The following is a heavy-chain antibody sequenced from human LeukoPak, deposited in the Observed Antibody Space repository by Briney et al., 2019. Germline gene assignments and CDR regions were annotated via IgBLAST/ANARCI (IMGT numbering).Heavy chain of an antibody. V-gene: IGHV3-7*01. CDR1: GFTFSSYW. J-gene: IGHJ4*02. CDR2: IKQDGSEK. D-gene: IGHD3-3*01. CDR3: ARDFWGAYRVDFFDF. Sequence: PGGSLRLSCAASGFTFSSYWMSWVRQAPGKGLEWVANIKQDGSEKNYVDSVKGRFTISRDNAQNSLYLQMNSLRAEDTAVYYCARDFWGAYRVDFFDFWGQGILVTVSS.